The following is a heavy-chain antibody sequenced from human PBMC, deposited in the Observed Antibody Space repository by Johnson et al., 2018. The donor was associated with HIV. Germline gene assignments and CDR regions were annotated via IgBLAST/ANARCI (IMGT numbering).Heavy chain of an antibody. CDR3: AKQGSDPPL. V-gene: IGHV3-30*18. J-gene: IGHJ3*01. CDR2: ISYDGSNK. Sequence: VRQAPGKGLEWVAVISYDGSNKYYADSVKGRFTISRDNFKNTLYLQMNSLRVEDTAVYFCAKQGSDPPLWGQGTLVTVSS.